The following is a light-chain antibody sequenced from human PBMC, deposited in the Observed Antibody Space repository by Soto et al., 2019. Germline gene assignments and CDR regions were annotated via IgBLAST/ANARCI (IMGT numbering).Light chain of an antibody. CDR1: SSDVGGYNY. CDR3: NSYTTSTTLPGV. V-gene: IGLV2-14*01. Sequence: QSALTQPASVSGSPGQSITISCTGTSSDVGGYNYVSWYQQHPGRAPKLMIYEVSNRPSGVSNRFSGSKSGNTASLTISGLQAEDEADYYCNSYTTSTTLPGVFGGGTKLTVL. CDR2: EVS. J-gene: IGLJ2*01.